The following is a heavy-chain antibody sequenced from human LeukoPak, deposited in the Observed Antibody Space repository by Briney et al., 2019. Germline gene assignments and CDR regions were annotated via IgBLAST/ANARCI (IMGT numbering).Heavy chain of an antibody. Sequence: GGSLRLSRVASGFTFSRYVIHWVRQAPGKGLEWVAVISKDGSDEYYADSVKGRFTVSRDTSKNSLYLQMNNLRGEDTAVYYCARAAPVRGVTFFDYWGQGTLITVSS. J-gene: IGHJ4*02. CDR2: ISKDGSDE. CDR3: ARAAPVRGVTFFDY. D-gene: IGHD3-10*01. V-gene: IGHV3-30*04. CDR1: GFTFSRYV.